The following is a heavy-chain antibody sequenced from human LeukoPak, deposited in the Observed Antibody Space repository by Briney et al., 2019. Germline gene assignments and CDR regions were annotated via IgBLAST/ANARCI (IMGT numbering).Heavy chain of an antibody. CDR2: LYNSGST. Sequence: SETLSLTCTVSGDSSTNSLYYWSWIRQPPGKGLEWIGHLYNSGSTNYHPSLQSRVTISVDTSKNQFSLRLSSVTAADTAVYYCARAVADKTFDYWGPGTLVTVSS. J-gene: IGHJ4*02. V-gene: IGHV4-61*05. CDR1: GDSSTNSLYY. CDR3: ARAVADKTFDY.